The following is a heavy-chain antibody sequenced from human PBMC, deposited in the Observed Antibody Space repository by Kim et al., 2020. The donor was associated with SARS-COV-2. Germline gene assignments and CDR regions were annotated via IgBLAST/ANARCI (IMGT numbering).Heavy chain of an antibody. CDR3: AKALYVILTGYIVDY. J-gene: IGHJ4*02. Sequence: DSVKGRFTISRDNSKNTLYLQMNSLRAEDTAVYYCAKALYVILTGYIVDYWGQGTLVTVSS. D-gene: IGHD3-9*01. V-gene: IGHV3-30*02.